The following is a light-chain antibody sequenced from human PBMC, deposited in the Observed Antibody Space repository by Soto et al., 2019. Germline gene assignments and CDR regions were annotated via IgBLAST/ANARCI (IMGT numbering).Light chain of an antibody. Sequence: DIVMTQSPLSLPVTPGEPAYISCRSSQSLLHSNGYNYLDWYLQKPGQSPQLLIYLGSNRASGVPDRFSGSGSGTDFTLQIRRVEAEDVGVYYCMPALQTPKTFGQGTKVEIK. CDR3: MPALQTPKT. CDR2: LGS. CDR1: QSLLHSNGYNY. J-gene: IGKJ1*01. V-gene: IGKV2-28*01.